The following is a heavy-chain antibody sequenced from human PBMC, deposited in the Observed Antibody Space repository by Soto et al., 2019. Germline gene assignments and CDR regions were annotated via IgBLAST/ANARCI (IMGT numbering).Heavy chain of an antibody. V-gene: IGHV1-3*01. D-gene: IGHD6-19*01. CDR1: GYTFTSYA. J-gene: IGHJ4*02. Sequence: QVQLVQSGAKVKKPGASVKVSCKASGYTFTSYAMHWVRQAPGQRLEWMGWINAGNGNTKYSQKFQGRVTITRDTSASTAYMELSSLRSEDTAVYYCARYRSGWLQFDYWGQGTLVTVSS. CDR3: ARYRSGWLQFDY. CDR2: INAGNGNT.